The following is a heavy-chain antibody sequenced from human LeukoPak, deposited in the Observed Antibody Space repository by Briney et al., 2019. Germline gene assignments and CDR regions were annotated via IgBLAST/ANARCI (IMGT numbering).Heavy chain of an antibody. CDR3: ARWDVRVITPYYYHYGMDV. CDR2: IYYSGST. CDR1: GGSISSYY. V-gene: IGHV4-59*01. D-gene: IGHD3-22*01. J-gene: IGHJ6*02. Sequence: SETLSLTCTVSGGSISSYYWSWIRQPPGKGLEWIGYIYYSGSTNYNPSLKSRVTISVDTSKNQFSLKLSSVTAADTAVYYCARWDVRVITPYYYHYGMDVWGQGTTVTVSS.